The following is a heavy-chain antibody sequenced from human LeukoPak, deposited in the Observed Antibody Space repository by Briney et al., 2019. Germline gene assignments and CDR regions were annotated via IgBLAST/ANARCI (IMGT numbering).Heavy chain of an antibody. D-gene: IGHD3-10*01. CDR3: ARDWGYASGTPDY. J-gene: IGHJ4*02. CDR1: GYTFTSYG. V-gene: IGHV1-18*04. Sequence: ASVKVSCKASGYTFTSYGISGVRQAPGEGLEWMGWISAYNGKTNFAQKLQGRVTMTTDTSTNTAYMELRSLRSDDTAVYYCARDWGYASGTPDYWGQGTLVTVSS. CDR2: ISAYNGKT.